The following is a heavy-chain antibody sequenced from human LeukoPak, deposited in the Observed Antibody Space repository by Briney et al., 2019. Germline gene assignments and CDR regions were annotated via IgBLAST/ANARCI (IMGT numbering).Heavy chain of an antibody. J-gene: IGHJ3*02. Sequence: PGGSLRLSCAASGFTFSSYVMSWVRQAPGKGLEWVSVIRGSGEITYYAESVKGRFTISRDNSKNIVYMQMNSLRAEDTALYYCAKGYYEHLWRSYRSDAFDMWGQGTMVTVSS. CDR1: GFTFSSYV. V-gene: IGHV3-23*01. CDR3: AKGYYEHLWRSYRSDAFDM. CDR2: IRGSGEIT. D-gene: IGHD3-16*02.